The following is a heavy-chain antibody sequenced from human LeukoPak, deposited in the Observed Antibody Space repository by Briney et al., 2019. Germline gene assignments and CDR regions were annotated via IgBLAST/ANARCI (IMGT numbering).Heavy chain of an antibody. D-gene: IGHD1-1*01. CDR2: IYYGGSP. CDR1: GGSISNNNYY. V-gene: IGHV4-39*01. CDR3: ATWRTAKTGFDY. Sequence: RTSETLSLTCTVSGGSISNNNYYWAWIRQPPGKGLECIGSIYYGGSPYYNPSLKSRVTISVDTSKNQFSLRLSSVTAADTAVYYCATWRTAKTGFDYWGQGTLVTVSS. J-gene: IGHJ4*02.